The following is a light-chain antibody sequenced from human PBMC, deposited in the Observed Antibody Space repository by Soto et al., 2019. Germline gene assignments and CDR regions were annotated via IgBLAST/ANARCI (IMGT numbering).Light chain of an antibody. J-gene: IGKJ5*01. Sequence: EIVLTQSPGTLSLSPGERATLSCRASQSLSSSYLAWHQQKPGQAPRLLIYGSFSRATGIPDRFSGSGSGTDFTLTISRLEPEDSAVYYCQQYGTLITFGQGTRLEIK. CDR3: QQYGTLIT. CDR1: QSLSSSY. V-gene: IGKV3-20*01. CDR2: GSF.